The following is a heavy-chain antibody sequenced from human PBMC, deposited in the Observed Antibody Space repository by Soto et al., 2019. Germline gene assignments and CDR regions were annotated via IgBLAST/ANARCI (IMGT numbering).Heavy chain of an antibody. CDR1: GAPITTTKW. D-gene: IGHD3-16*01. Sequence: QVQLQESGPGLVKPSETLSLTCTVSGAPITTTKWWAWVRLPPGKGLEWIGELSRGDERSSNPSLEGRFTMSLDKSNNHFSLKLTSVTAADTAMYYCATQTISYTWGVWGRGTLVTVSS. CDR3: ATQTISYTWGV. J-gene: IGHJ4*01. V-gene: IGHV4-4*02. CDR2: LSRGDER.